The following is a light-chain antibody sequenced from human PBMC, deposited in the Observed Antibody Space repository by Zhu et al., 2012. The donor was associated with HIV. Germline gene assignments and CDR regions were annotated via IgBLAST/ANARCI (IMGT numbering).Light chain of an antibody. V-gene: IGKV1-39*01. CDR1: QTVGQY. Sequence: DIQMTQSPSSLSVSVGDRVTITCRASQTVGQYLHWYQQKSGKAPKLLIYGTSNLQSGVPSRFSASGFGTDFTLTISSLQPEDFAVYYCLQSYSTPYTFGQGTNLESK. CDR3: LQSYSTPYT. J-gene: IGKJ2*01. CDR2: GTS.